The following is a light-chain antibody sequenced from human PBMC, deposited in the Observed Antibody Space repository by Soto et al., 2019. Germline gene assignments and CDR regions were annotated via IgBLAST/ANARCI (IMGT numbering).Light chain of an antibody. J-gene: IGKJ5*01. V-gene: IGKV3-20*01. CDR2: GAS. CDR1: QSVSSSY. CDR3: QQYGSSLRTII. Sequence: EIVLTQSPGTLSLSPGERATLSCRASQSVSSSYLAWYQQKPGQAPRLLISGASTRATDIPDRFSGSGSGTDFTLTINRLEPEDFAVYYCQQYGSSLRTIIFGQGTRLEIK.